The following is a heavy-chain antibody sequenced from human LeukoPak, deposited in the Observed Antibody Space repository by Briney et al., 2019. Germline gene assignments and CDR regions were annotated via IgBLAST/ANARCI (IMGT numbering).Heavy chain of an antibody. CDR3: AKEREMATRYYFDY. Sequence: PGGSLRLSCAASGFTFSSYEMNWVRQAPGKGLEWVASISYDGSNEYYGDSVKGRFSVSRDNSKNTLYLHMNSLRAEDTAVYYCAKEREMATRYYFDYWGQGTLVTVSS. CDR1: GFTFSSYE. J-gene: IGHJ4*02. V-gene: IGHV3-30*18. CDR2: ISYDGSNE. D-gene: IGHD5-24*01.